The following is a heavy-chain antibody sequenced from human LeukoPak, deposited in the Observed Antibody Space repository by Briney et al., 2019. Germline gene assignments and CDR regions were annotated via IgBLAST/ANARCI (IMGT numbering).Heavy chain of an antibody. V-gene: IGHV3-48*01. D-gene: IGHD6-13*01. CDR3: ARDSAAAGTWWFDP. CDR2: IGSSSSTI. Sequence: GGSLRLSCAASGFTFSSYGMSWVRQAPGKGLEWVSYIGSSSSTIYYADSVKGRFTISRDNAKNSLFLQMNSLRAEDTAVYYCARDSAAAGTWWFDPWGQGTLVTVSS. J-gene: IGHJ5*02. CDR1: GFTFSSYG.